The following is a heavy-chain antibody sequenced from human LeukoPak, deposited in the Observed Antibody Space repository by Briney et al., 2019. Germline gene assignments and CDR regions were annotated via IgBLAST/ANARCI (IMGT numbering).Heavy chain of an antibody. V-gene: IGHV3-74*01. D-gene: IGHD1-1*01. CDR3: AKDREVQLGRLVDY. CDR2: INSDGSST. J-gene: IGHJ4*02. CDR1: GFTFSSYN. Sequence: PGGSLRLSCAASGFTFSSYNMNWVRQAPGKGLEWVSRINSDGSSTSYADSVKGRFTISRDNAKNTLYLQMNSLRAEDTAVYYCAKDREVQLGRLVDYWGQGTLVTVSS.